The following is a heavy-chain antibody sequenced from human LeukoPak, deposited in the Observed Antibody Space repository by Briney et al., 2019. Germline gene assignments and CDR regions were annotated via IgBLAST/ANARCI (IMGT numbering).Heavy chain of an antibody. V-gene: IGHV1-46*01. CDR3: ARDGIYDYVWGSYRHYIDY. J-gene: IGHJ4*02. CDR2: INPSGGGT. CDR1: EYTFTTYY. Sequence: GASVKVSCKASEYTFTTYYMHWVRQAPGQGLEWMGIINPSGGGTSYAQKFQGRVTMTRDTSTSTVYMELSSLRSEDTAVYYCARDGIYDYVWGSYRHYIDYWGQGTLVTVSS. D-gene: IGHD3-16*02.